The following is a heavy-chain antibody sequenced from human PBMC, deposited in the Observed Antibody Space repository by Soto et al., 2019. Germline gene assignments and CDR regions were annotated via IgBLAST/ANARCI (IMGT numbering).Heavy chain of an antibody. J-gene: IGHJ4*02. CDR2: IIPILGIA. V-gene: IGHV1-69*02. D-gene: IGHD3-22*01. CDR1: GGTFSSYT. Sequence: QVQLVQSGAEVKKPGSSVKVSCKASGGTFSSYTISWVRQAPGQGLEWMGRIIPILGIANYAQKFQGRVPMPADQATRTDYLEWSSLRSEDKAVYYCARVRGDYYVSSWGQGALVTVSS. CDR3: ARVRGDYYVSS.